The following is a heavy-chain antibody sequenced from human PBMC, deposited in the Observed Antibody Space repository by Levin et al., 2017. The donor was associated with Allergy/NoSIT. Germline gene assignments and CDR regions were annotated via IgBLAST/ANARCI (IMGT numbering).Heavy chain of an antibody. Sequence: SQTLSLTCTVSGGSISSSSYYWGWIRQPPGKGLEWIGSIYYSGSTYYNPSLKSRVTISVDTSKNQFSLKLSSVTAADTAVYYCARHWETTVTTEFDYWGQGTLVTVSS. J-gene: IGHJ4*02. V-gene: IGHV4-39*01. CDR1: GGSISSSSYY. CDR3: ARHWETTVTTEFDY. D-gene: IGHD4-17*01. CDR2: IYYSGST.